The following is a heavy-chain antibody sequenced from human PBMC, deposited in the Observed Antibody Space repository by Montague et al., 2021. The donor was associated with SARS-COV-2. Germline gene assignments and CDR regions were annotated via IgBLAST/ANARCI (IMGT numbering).Heavy chain of an antibody. CDR1: GGSLNKHY. CDR2: IFYKGNT. Sequence: SETLSLTCTASGGSLNKHYWSWIRKAPGKELEWLGNIFYKGNTNXNVXLWGRVSMSLDTPQNQFSLRLTSLTAADTAVYYCARSISSSGARDNWGQGILVTVS. CDR3: ARSISSSGARDN. D-gene: IGHD3-22*01. V-gene: IGHV4-59*11. J-gene: IGHJ4*02.